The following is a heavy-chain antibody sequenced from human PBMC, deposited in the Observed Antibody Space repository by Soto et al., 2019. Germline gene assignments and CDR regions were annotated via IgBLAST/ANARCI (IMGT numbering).Heavy chain of an antibody. CDR1: GFTLRTYG. CDR2: ISYDGTKK. J-gene: IGHJ4*02. D-gene: IGHD6-19*01. Sequence: VGSLRLSCAASGFTLRTYGMHWVRQAPGKGLEWVADISYDGTKKFYIDSVKGRFTISRDNSKNTLYLQMNGLRTEDTAVYYCAQEAPGGWHFFDSWGQGTLVTVSS. V-gene: IGHV3-30*18. CDR3: AQEAPGGWHFFDS.